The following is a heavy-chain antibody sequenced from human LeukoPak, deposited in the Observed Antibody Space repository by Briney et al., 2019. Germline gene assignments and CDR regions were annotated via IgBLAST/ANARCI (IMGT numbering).Heavy chain of an antibody. CDR3: ARESSSTTSRGYYYYGMDV. V-gene: IGHV3-53*01. Sequence: PGGSLRLSCAASGFTVSSNYMSWVRQAPGKGLEWVSVIYSGGSTYYADSVKGRFTISRVNSKNMLYLQMNSLRAEDTAVYYCARESSSTTSRGYYYYGMDVWGQGTTVTVSS. D-gene: IGHD2-2*01. CDR2: IYSGGST. J-gene: IGHJ6*02. CDR1: GFTVSSNY.